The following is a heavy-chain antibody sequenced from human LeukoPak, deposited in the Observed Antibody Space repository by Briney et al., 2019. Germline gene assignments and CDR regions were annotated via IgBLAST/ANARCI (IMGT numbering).Heavy chain of an antibody. CDR3: ARDRNIVATIEGGMDV. Sequence: SETLSLTCTVSGGSINSGDYYWSWIRQPSGKGLEWIGYIYYSGSTSYNPSLKSRVTISIDTSKNQFSLKVNSVTAADTAVYYCARDRNIVATIEGGMDVWGQGTTVTVSS. J-gene: IGHJ6*02. D-gene: IGHD5-12*01. CDR2: IYYSGST. CDR1: GGSINSGDYY. V-gene: IGHV4-30-4*01.